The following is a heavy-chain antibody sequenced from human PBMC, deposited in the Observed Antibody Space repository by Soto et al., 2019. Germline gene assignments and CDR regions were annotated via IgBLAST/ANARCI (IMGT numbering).Heavy chain of an antibody. CDR1: GGTFSSYA. Sequence: ASVKVSCKASGGTFSSYAISWVRQAPGQGLEWMGGIIPIFGTANYAQKFQGRVTITADESTSTAYMELSSLRSEDTAVYYCARGIYTILDYGMDVWGQGNTVTVSS. CDR2: IIPIFGTA. V-gene: IGHV1-69*13. D-gene: IGHD6-13*01. J-gene: IGHJ6*02. CDR3: ARGIYTILDYGMDV.